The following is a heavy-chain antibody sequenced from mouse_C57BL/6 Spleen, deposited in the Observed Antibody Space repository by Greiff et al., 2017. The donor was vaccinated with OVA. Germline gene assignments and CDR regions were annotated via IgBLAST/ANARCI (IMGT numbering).Heavy chain of an antibody. CDR3: ARGGANWDDYFDY. J-gene: IGHJ2*01. D-gene: IGHD4-1*01. Sequence: VQLQQPGAELVKPGASVKMSCKASGYTFTSYWITWVKQRPGQGLEWIGDIYPGSGSTNYNEKFKSKATLTVDTSSSTAYMQLSSLTSEDSAVYYCARGGANWDDYFDYWGQGTTLTVSS. CDR1: GYTFTSYW. V-gene: IGHV1-55*01. CDR2: IYPGSGST.